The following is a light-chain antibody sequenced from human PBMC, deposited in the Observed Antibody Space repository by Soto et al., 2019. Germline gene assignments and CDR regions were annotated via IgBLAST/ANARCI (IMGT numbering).Light chain of an antibody. CDR3: QQSYSTPIT. CDR1: QDIGIY. Sequence: IQLTQSPSSLSASVGDRVTITCLASQDIGIYLAWYQQKPGKAPNLLIYAASSLQSGVPSRFSGSGSGTDFTLTISSLQPEDFATYYCQQSYSTPITFGQGTRLEIK. CDR2: AAS. V-gene: IGKV1-39*01. J-gene: IGKJ5*01.